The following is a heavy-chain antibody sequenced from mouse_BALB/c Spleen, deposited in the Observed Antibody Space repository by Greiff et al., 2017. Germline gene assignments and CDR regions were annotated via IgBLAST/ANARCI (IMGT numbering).Heavy chain of an antibody. D-gene: IGHD1-1*01. CDR2: IWAGGST. CDR3: ARAQFITFDY. V-gene: IGHV2-9*02. Sequence: VKVVESGPGLVAPSQSLSITCTVSGFSLTSYGVHWVRQPPGKGLEWLGVIWAGGSTNYNSALMSRLSISKDNSKSQVFLKMNSLQTDDTAMYYCARAQFITFDYWGQGTTLTVSS. CDR1: GFSLTSYG. J-gene: IGHJ2*01.